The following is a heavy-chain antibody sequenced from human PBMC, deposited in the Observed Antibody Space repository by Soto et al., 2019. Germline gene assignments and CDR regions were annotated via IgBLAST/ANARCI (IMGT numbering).Heavy chain of an antibody. CDR2: IDWNGGST. D-gene: IGHD3-16*01. J-gene: IGHJ6*02. CDR1: GFTFDDYA. CDR3: VKGRGSYFVYFGLDV. V-gene: IGHV3-9*01. Sequence: DVQLVESGGGLVQPGRSLRLSCVASGFTFDDYAMHWVRQTPGKGLEWVSSIDWNGGSTAYADSVKGRFTISRDNARNSLYLQMNSLRPEDTALYYCVKGRGSYFVYFGLDVWGQGTTVNVSS.